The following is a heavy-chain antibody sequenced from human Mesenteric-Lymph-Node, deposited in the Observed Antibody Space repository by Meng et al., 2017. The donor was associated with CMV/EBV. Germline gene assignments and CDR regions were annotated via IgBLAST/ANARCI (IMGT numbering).Heavy chain of an antibody. CDR3: ARVVILGYGMDV. Sequence: SGPTLVKPTETLTLTCTISGFSLNNERMGVSWIRQPPGKALEWLAHIFSNDEKLYSTSLQTRLTIFKDTSKSQVVLTMTDMDPVDTATYYCARVVILGYGMDVWGQGTTVTVSS. J-gene: IGHJ6*02. CDR2: IFSNDEK. CDR1: GFSLNNERMG. D-gene: IGHD3-3*01. V-gene: IGHV2-26*03.